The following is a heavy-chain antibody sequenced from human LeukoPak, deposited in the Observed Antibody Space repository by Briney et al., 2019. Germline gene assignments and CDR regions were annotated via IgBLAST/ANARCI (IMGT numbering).Heavy chain of an antibody. CDR2: IISDGSST. V-gene: IGHV3-74*01. CDR3: ARDGSLPDY. CDR1: GFTFSNYW. J-gene: IGHJ4*02. Sequence: GGSLRLSCAASGFTFSNYWMHWVRQTPGKGLVWVSRIISDGSSTSYADSVKGRFTVSRDNAKNTLYLQMNSLRAEDTAVYYCARDGSLPDYWGQGTLVTVSS.